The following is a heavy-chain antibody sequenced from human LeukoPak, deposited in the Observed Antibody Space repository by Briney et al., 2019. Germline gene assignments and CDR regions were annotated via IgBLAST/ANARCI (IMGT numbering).Heavy chain of an antibody. CDR1: GFTFSSYA. J-gene: IGHJ5*02. Sequence: GGSLRLSCAASGFTFSSYAMNWVRQAPGKGLEWVSTIGGSGGSTYYADSVKGRFTISRDNSKNTLWLQMNSLRAEDTAVYYCAKDPELSGTDSWFDPWGQGTLATVSS. V-gene: IGHV3-23*01. D-gene: IGHD1-20*01. CDR2: IGGSGGST. CDR3: AKDPELSGTDSWFDP.